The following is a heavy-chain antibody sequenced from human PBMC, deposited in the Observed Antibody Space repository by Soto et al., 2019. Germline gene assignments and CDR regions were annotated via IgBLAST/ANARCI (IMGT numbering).Heavy chain of an antibody. D-gene: IGHD3-9*01. J-gene: IGHJ4*02. CDR3: ARSPRDDLLTVAY. CDR1: GFTFSSYA. CDR2: ISYDGSNK. Sequence: GGSLRLSCAASGFTFSSYAMHWVRQAPGKGLEWVAVISYDGSNKYYADSVKGRFTISRDNSKNTLYLQMNSLRAEDTAVYYCARSPRDDLLTVAYWGQGTLVTVSS. V-gene: IGHV3-30-3*01.